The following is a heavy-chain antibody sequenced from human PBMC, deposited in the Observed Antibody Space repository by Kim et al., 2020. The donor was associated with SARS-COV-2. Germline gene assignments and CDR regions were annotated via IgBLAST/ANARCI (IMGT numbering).Heavy chain of an antibody. CDR3: ASYLGDWFDP. D-gene: IGHD3-3*01. CDR2: ST. V-gene: IGHV4-39*07. Sequence: STYSNPPLKSRVTISVDTSKNQFSLKLSSVTAADTAVYYCASYLGDWFDPWGQGTLVTVSS. J-gene: IGHJ5*02.